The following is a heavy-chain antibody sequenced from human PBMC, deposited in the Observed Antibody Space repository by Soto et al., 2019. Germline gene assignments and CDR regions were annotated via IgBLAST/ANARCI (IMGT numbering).Heavy chain of an antibody. J-gene: IGHJ4*02. Sequence: EVQLLESGGALVQPGGSLRLSCAASGFTFSSYAMSWVRQAPGKGLEWVSLISGSGGGTYYADSVKGRFTISRDNSKNTLYLQMNSLSAEDTAVFYCAKHLSNGSPDYWGQGTLVTVSS. CDR1: GFTFSSYA. CDR3: AKHLSNGSPDY. V-gene: IGHV3-23*01. D-gene: IGHD2-15*01. CDR2: ISGSGGGT.